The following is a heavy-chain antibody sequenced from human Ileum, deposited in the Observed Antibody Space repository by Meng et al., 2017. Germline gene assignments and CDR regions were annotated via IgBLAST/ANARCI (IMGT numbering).Heavy chain of an antibody. CDR1: GFTFSSYG. D-gene: IGHD6-19*01. V-gene: IGHV3-33*01. CDR2: IWYDGSNK. CDR3: ARDSHSSGWYVDY. Sequence: GGSLRLSCAASGFTFSSYGMHWVRQAPGKGLEWVAVIWYDGSNKYYADSVKGRFTISRDNSKNTLYLQMNSLRAEDTAVYYCARDSHSSGWYVDYWGQGTLVTVSS. J-gene: IGHJ4*02.